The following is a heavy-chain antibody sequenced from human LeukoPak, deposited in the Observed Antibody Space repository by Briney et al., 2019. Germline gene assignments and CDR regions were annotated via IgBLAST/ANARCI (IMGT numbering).Heavy chain of an antibody. CDR1: GGSISGYY. V-gene: IGHV4-59*01. D-gene: IGHD3-10*01. CDR2: IYYRGNT. Sequence: SETLSLTCTVSGGSISGYYWSWIRQSPGKGLEWIGYIYYRGNTNYNPSLNSRVTISLDASKNQFSLKLTSVTAADTAVYSCARSGSGSYGPVDYWGQGTLVTVSS. J-gene: IGHJ4*02. CDR3: ARSGSGSYGPVDY.